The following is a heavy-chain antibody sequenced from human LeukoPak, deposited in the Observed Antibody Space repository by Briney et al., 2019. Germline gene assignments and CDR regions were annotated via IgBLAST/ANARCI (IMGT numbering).Heavy chain of an antibody. CDR1: GYTFTGYY. V-gene: IGHV1-2*04. Sequence: GASVKVSCKASGYTFTGYYMHWVRQAPGQGLEWMGWINPNSGGTNYAQKFQGWVTMTRDTSISTAYMELSRLRSDDTAVYYCARGDTAMVNRYYYYYGMDVWGQGTTVTVSS. CDR2: INPNSGGT. CDR3: ARGDTAMVNRYYYYYGMDV. D-gene: IGHD5-18*01. J-gene: IGHJ6*02.